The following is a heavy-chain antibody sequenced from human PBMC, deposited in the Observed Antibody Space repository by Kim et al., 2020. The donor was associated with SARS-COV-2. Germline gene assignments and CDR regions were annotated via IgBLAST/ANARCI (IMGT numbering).Heavy chain of an antibody. V-gene: IGHV1-18*01. CDR2: ISAYNGNT. D-gene: IGHD3-10*01. CDR1: GYTFTSYG. Sequence: ASVKVSCKASGYTFTSYGISWVRQAPGQGLEWMGWISAYNGNTNYAQKLQGRVTMTTDTSTSTAYMELRSLRSDDTAVYYCARDDFPHVIYGMDVWGQGTTVTVSS. J-gene: IGHJ6*02. CDR3: ARDDFPHVIYGMDV.